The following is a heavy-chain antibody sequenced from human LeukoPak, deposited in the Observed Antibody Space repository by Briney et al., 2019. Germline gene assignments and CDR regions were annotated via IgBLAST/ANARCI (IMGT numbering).Heavy chain of an antibody. CDR1: GYTFTSYY. CDR3: ALRTRQGAPDY. Sequence: ASVKVSCKASGYTFTSYYMHWVRQAPGQGLEWMGIINPSGGSTSYAQKFQGRVTMTRDMSTSTVYMELSSLRSEDTAVYYCALRTRQGAPDYWGQGTLVTVSS. D-gene: IGHD2-2*01. J-gene: IGHJ4*02. CDR2: INPSGGST. V-gene: IGHV1-46*01.